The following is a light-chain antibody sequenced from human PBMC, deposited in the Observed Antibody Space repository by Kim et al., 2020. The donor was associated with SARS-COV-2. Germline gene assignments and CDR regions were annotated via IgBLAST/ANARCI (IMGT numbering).Light chain of an antibody. CDR1: SSDIGDYRF. J-gene: IGLJ3*02. CDR3: SSYTIISTWV. CDR2: DVN. V-gene: IGLV2-14*03. Sequence: GQSITISCAGTSSDIGDYRFVSWYQHHPGKAPKLIIYDVNKRPSGVSDRFSGPKSANAASLTISGLQVEDEADYYCSSYTIISTWVFGGGTQLTVL.